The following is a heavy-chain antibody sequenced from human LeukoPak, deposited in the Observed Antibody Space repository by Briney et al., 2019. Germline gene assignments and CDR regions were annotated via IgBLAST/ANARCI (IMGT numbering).Heavy chain of an antibody. V-gene: IGHV1-69*04. J-gene: IGHJ5*02. CDR1: GGTFSSYA. CDR3: ARDPALQNNWFDP. Sequence: GASVKVSCKASGGTFSSYATSWVRRAPGQGLEWMGRIIPILGIANYAQKFQGRVTITADKSTSTAYMELSSLRSEDTAVYYCARDPALQNNWFDPWGQGTLVTVSS. D-gene: IGHD5-24*01. CDR2: IIPILGIA.